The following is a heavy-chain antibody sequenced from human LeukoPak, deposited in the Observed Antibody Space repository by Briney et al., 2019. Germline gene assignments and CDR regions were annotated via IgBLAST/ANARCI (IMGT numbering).Heavy chain of an antibody. CDR2: IYNSEST. CDR1: GGSVSTYY. D-gene: IGHD6-19*01. J-gene: IGHJ2*01. Sequence: TSETLSLTCTVSGGSVSTYYWSWIRQPPGKGLEWIGYIYNSESTKYNSSLESRVTMSVDTSKNQLYLKLSSVTAADTAVYYCARFRSGPSGWYVLWYFDLWGRGTLVTVSS. V-gene: IGHV4-4*09. CDR3: ARFRSGPSGWYVLWYFDL.